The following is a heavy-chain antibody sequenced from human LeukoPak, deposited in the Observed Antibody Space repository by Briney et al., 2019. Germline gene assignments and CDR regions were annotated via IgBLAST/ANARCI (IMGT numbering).Heavy chain of an antibody. J-gene: IGHJ5*02. CDR1: GGSFCGYY. V-gene: IGHV4-34*01. D-gene: IGHD6-25*01. CDR2: ISHSGST. Sequence: SGTLSLTRAVYGGSFCGYYWTWIRQPPREGPEWIGAISHSGSTNYTPSLKSRVTLSVDTPKNQFSLRLTSVTAADTAVYYCARGGDCHTSGCPQGDLFHPGGGGTLDSV. CDR3: ARGGDCHTSGCPQGDLFHP.